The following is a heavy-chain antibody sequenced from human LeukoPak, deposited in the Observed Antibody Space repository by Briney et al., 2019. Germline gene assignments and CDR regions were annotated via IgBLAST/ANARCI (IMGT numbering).Heavy chain of an antibody. CDR1: GYTFTGYY. Sequence: ASVKVSCKASGYTFTGYYMHWVRQAPGQGLEWMGWINPNSGGTNYAQKFQGRVTMTTGTSMTTAYMELRRLRSDDTAVYYCARRHFGSGTYVDYWGQGTLVTVSS. D-gene: IGHD3-10*01. CDR3: ARRHFGSGTYVDY. V-gene: IGHV1-2*02. J-gene: IGHJ4*02. CDR2: INPNSGGT.